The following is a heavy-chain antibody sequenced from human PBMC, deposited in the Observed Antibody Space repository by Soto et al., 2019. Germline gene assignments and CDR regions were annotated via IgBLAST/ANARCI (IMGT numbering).Heavy chain of an antibody. CDR2: IIPIFGTA. Sequence: QVQLVQSGAEVKKPGSSVKVSCKASGGTFSSYAISCVRQAPGQVLEWMGEIIPIFGTANYAQKFQGRVTITADESTSKAYMELSSLRSEDTAVYYSARDRGPSSGYYPYWFDPWGQGTLVTVSS. J-gene: IGHJ5*02. V-gene: IGHV1-69*12. CDR1: GGTFSSYA. CDR3: ARDRGPSSGYYPYWFDP. D-gene: IGHD3-22*01.